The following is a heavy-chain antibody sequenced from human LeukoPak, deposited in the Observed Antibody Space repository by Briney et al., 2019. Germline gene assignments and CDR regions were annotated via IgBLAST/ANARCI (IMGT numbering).Heavy chain of an antibody. CDR1: GYPFTNHG. J-gene: IGHJ4*02. Sequence: ASVKVSCKTSGYPFTNHGVSWVRQAPGQGLEWMGWINANSGDTNYAQRFQGRLTMTTDTSTTTAYMELRSLSSDDTAVYYCARDWSIVIADYWGQGTLVTVSS. V-gene: IGHV1-18*01. D-gene: IGHD2/OR15-2a*01. CDR2: INANSGDT. CDR3: ARDWSIVIADY.